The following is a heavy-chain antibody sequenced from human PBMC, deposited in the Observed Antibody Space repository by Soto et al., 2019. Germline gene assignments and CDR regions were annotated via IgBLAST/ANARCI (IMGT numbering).Heavy chain of an antibody. V-gene: IGHV4-31*03. CDR1: GDSIITDDYY. Sequence: QVQLQESGPGLVKPSQTLSLTCTVSGDSIITDDYYWSWIRQHPGKGLEWIGYIDYSGTTYYTPSLRSRVSMSIDSSKNQFSLKVNSVTAADTAVYYCARSAAAHTENFDYWGQGTLVTISS. J-gene: IGHJ4*02. D-gene: IGHD6-13*01. CDR3: ARSAAAHTENFDY. CDR2: IDYSGTT.